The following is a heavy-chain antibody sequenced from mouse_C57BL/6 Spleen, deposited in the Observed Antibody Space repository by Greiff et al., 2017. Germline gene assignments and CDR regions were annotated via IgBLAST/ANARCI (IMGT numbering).Heavy chain of an antibody. D-gene: IGHD1-1*01. Sequence: VQLQQSGAELVKPGASVKLSCTASGFNIKDYYMHWVKQRPEQGLEWIGRIDPEDGDTKYAPKFQGKATITADTSSNTAYLQLSSLTSEDTAVYYCASPYYYGSHFDYWGQGTTLTVSS. CDR1: GFNIKDYY. CDR2: IDPEDGDT. V-gene: IGHV14-2*01. CDR3: ASPYYYGSHFDY. J-gene: IGHJ2*01.